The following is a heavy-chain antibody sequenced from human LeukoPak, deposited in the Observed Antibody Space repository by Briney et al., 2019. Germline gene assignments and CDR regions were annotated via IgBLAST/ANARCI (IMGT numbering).Heavy chain of an antibody. CDR3: ARATVTSNGPPFDY. CDR2: IWYDGSNN. CDR1: GFTFSIYG. Sequence: GGSLRLSCAASGFTFSIYGMHWVRQAPGKGLGWVAVIWYDGSNNYYGDSVKGRLTISRDNSENTLYLQMNSLTAEDTAVYSCARATVTSNGPPFDYWGQGTLVTVSS. J-gene: IGHJ4*02. V-gene: IGHV3-33*01. D-gene: IGHD4-17*01.